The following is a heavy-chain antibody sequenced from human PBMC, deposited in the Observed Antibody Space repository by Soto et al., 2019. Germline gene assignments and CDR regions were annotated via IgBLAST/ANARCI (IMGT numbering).Heavy chain of an antibody. J-gene: IGHJ6*02. CDR1: GFTFSSYG. CDR2: ISYDGSNK. CDR3: ARAPPPLYDSSGYYYVRNYYYGMDV. D-gene: IGHD3-22*01. Sequence: GGSLRLSCAASGFTFSSYGMHWVRQAPGKGLEWVAVISYDGSNKYYADSVKGRFTISRDNSKNTLYLQMNSLRAEDTAVYYCARAPPPLYDSSGYYYVRNYYYGMDVWGQGTTVTVSS. V-gene: IGHV3-30*03.